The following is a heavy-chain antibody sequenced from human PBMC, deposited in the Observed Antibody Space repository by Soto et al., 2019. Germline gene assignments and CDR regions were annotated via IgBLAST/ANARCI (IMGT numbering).Heavy chain of an antibody. D-gene: IGHD1-7*01. CDR3: ARGEVRLELRYGMDV. Sequence: QVQLVQSGAEVKKPGASVKVSCKASGYTLTSYDINWVRQATGQGLEWMGWLNPNSGNTGYAQKFQGRVTMTRNTSISTAYMELSSLRSEDTAVYYCARGEVRLELRYGMDVWCQGTTVTVAS. J-gene: IGHJ6*02. CDR2: LNPNSGNT. V-gene: IGHV1-8*01. CDR1: GYTLTSYD.